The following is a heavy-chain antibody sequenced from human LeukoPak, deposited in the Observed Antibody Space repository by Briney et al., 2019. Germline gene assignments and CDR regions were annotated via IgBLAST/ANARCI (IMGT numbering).Heavy chain of an antibody. Sequence: ASVKVSCKASGDTFTGYYMHWVRQAPGQGLEWMGWINPNSGVTNYAQKFQGRVTITRDTSISTAYMDLNGLRSDDTAVYYCAREGSSWPYYFDYWGQGTLVTVSS. CDR3: AREGSSWPYYFDY. D-gene: IGHD6-13*01. CDR1: GDTFTGYY. J-gene: IGHJ4*02. CDR2: INPNSGVT. V-gene: IGHV1-2*02.